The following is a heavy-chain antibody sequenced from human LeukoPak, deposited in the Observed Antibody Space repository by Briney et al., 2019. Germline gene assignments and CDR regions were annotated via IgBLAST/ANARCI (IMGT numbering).Heavy chain of an antibody. D-gene: IGHD3-10*01. Sequence: SETLSLTCTVSGGTIGSINYYWAWIRQPPGKGLEWIGTIYYSGSTYYNPSLKSRVTLSTGTSETQFSLKLTSVTAADTAVYYCARQQRYYYDSGPQLLSWFDPWGQGTLVTVSS. V-gene: IGHV4-39*01. CDR2: IYYSGST. CDR1: GGTIGSINYY. CDR3: ARQQRYYYDSGPQLLSWFDP. J-gene: IGHJ5*02.